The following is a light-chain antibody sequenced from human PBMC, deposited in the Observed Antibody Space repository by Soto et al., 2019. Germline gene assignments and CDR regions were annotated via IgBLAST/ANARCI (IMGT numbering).Light chain of an antibody. J-gene: IGLJ3*02. V-gene: IGLV2-23*02. CDR2: EVS. CDR3: CSYAGDIRWV. CDR1: SSDVGNYNL. Sequence: QSALTQPASVSGSLGQSITISCTGTSSDVGNYNLVSWYQHHPGKAPKLMIYEVSKWPSGVSNRFSGSKSGNTASLTISGLQAEDAAHYYCCSYAGDIRWVFGGGTKVTVL.